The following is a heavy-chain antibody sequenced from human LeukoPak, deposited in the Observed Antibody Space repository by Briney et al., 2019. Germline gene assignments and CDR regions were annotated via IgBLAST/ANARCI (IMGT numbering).Heavy chain of an antibody. D-gene: IGHD5-24*01. Sequence: GGSLRLSRAASGFTFDDYTMHWVRQAPGKGLEWVSLISWDGGSTYYADSVKGRFTISRDNSKNSLYLQMNSLRTEDTALYYCAKGFGWLQPCFDIWGQGTMVTVSS. V-gene: IGHV3-43*01. J-gene: IGHJ3*02. CDR3: AKGFGWLQPCFDI. CDR1: GFTFDDYT. CDR2: ISWDGGST.